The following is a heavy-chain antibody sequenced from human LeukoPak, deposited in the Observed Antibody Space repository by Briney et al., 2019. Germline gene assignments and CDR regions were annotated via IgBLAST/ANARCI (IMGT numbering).Heavy chain of an antibody. CDR2: IYYSGST. J-gene: IGHJ6*02. CDR3: ARGVYNYGMDV. CDR1: GGSISSYY. Sequence: PSETLSLTCTVSGGSISSYYWSWIREPPGKGLVWSGYIYYSGSTNYNPSLKSRVPISVDTSKNQFSLKLSSVTAADTAVYYCARGVYNYGMDVWGQGTTVTVSS. V-gene: IGHV4-59*01.